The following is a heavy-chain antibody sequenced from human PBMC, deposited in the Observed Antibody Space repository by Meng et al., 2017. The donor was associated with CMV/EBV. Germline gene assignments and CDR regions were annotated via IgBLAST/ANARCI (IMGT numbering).Heavy chain of an antibody. CDR1: GGSIRSYY. CDR2: IYSSGGT. V-gene: IGHV4-4*07. CDR3: ARTDCSSTSCYLNY. J-gene: IGHJ4*02. D-gene: IGHD2-2*01. Sequence: GSGGSIRSYYWSWIRQPAGKGLEWIGRIYSSGGTNYKSSLKSRVTMSVDTSRNQFSLKLSSVTAADTAVYYCARTDCSSTSCYLNYWGQGTLVTVSS.